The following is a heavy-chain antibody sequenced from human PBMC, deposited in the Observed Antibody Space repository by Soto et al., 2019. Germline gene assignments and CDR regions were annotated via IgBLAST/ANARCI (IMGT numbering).Heavy chain of an antibody. V-gene: IGHV1-69*02. CDR3: ARAYRIIAVAASGFFCL. CDR2: IIPILGIA. D-gene: IGHD6-19*01. CDR1: GGTFSSYT. J-gene: IGHJ2*01. Sequence: QVQLVQSGAEVKKPGSSVKVSCKASGGTFSSYTISWVRQAPGQGLEWMGRIIPILGIANYAQKFQGRVTITTDKSTSTAYMELRSRSSEDTAVYYWARAYRIIAVAASGFFCLWGRGPLVTVSS.